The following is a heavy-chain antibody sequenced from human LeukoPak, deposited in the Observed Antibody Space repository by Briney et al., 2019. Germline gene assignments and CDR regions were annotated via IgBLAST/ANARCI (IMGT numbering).Heavy chain of an antibody. CDR3: ARDTYGRVVHDAFDI. J-gene: IGHJ3*02. CDR2: ISSSSSTI. V-gene: IGHV3-48*01. Sequence: GGSLRLSCAASGFTLSSYSMNWVRQAPGKGLEWVSYISSSSSTIYYADSVKGRFTISRDNAKNSLYLQMNSLRAEDTAVYYCARDTYGRVVHDAFDIWGQGTMVTVSS. CDR1: GFTLSSYS. D-gene: IGHD3-3*01.